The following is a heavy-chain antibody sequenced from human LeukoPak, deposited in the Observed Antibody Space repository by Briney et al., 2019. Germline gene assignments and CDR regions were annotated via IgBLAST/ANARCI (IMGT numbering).Heavy chain of an antibody. CDR1: GFTFSNYW. Sequence: PGGSLRLSCAASGFTFSNYWMHWVRQVPGKGLVWVSHLNPDGTDTYYADSVKGRFTVSRDNARNTLYLQMTNLRADDTAVYYCARGRNGGYCSSTSCYGGKMKTFDPWGQGTLVTVSS. CDR3: ARGRNGGYCSSTSCYGGKMKTFDP. V-gene: IGHV3-74*01. J-gene: IGHJ5*02. CDR2: LNPDGTDT. D-gene: IGHD2-2*01.